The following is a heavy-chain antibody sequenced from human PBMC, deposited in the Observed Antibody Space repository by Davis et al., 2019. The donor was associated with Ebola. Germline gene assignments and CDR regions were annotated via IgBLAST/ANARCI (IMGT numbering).Heavy chain of an antibody. CDR2: IYYSGST. CDR1: GGSISSSSYY. Sequence: SETLSLTCTVSGGSISSSSYYWGWIRQPPGKGLEWIGSIYYSGSTYYNPSLKSRVTISVDTSKNQFSLKLSSVTAADTAVYYCAREVGATDYWGQGTLVTVSS. J-gene: IGHJ4*02. CDR3: AREVGATDY. D-gene: IGHD1-26*01. V-gene: IGHV4-39*01.